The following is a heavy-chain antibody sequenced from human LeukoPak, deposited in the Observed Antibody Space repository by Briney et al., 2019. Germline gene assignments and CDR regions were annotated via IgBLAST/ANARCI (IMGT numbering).Heavy chain of an antibody. J-gene: IGHJ4*02. CDR3: AKEPYSGSQLLDY. V-gene: IGHV3-23*01. CDR1: GFTFSSHA. Sequence: PGGSLRLSCAASGFTFSSHAMSWVRQAPGKGLEWVSAISTSGGSTCYADSVKGRFTISRDNSKNTLYLQMNSLRAEDTAVYYCAKEPYSGSQLLDYWGQGTLVTVSS. D-gene: IGHD1-26*01. CDR2: ISTSGGST.